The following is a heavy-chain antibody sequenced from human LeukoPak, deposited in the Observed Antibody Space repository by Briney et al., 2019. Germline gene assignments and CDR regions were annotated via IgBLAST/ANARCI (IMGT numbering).Heavy chain of an antibody. J-gene: IGHJ4*02. V-gene: IGHV4-59*02. CDR1: GGSVTGNY. CDR2: IYYDGST. Sequence: SETLSLTCTVSGGSVTGNYWSWIRQPPGKGLEWIGYIYYDGSTNYNQSLESRVTISVDTSKNQFSLRLTSVTAADTAVYFCARGGWYEDYWGQGTLVTVSS. D-gene: IGHD6-19*01. CDR3: ARGGWYEDY.